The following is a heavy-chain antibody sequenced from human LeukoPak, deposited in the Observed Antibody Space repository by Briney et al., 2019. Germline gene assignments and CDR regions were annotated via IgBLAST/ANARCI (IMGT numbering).Heavy chain of an antibody. Sequence: GGSLRLSCAASGFTFSSYEMHWVRQAPGKGLEWVSYISSSGSTIYYADSVKGRFTISRDNAKGSLHLQVNSLRAEDTAVYYCARDNGGSSPFDYWGQGTLVTVSS. J-gene: IGHJ4*02. D-gene: IGHD4-23*01. CDR2: ISSSGSTI. CDR3: ARDNGGSSPFDY. V-gene: IGHV3-48*03. CDR1: GFTFSSYE.